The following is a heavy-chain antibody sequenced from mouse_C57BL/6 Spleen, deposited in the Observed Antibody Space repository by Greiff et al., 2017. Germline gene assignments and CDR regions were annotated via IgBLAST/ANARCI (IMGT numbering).Heavy chain of an antibody. V-gene: IGHV5-4*01. J-gene: IGHJ2*01. CDR3: ARDPDYYGSSSYYFDY. CDR1: GFTFSSYA. D-gene: IGHD1-1*01. CDR2: ISDGGSYP. Sequence: EVKLMESGGGLVKPGGSLKLSCAASGFTFSSYAMSWVRQTPEKRLEWVATISDGGSYPYYPDTVKGRFTISSDIAKNNLYLHMSHLKSEDTAMYYCARDPDYYGSSSYYFDYWGQGATLTVAA.